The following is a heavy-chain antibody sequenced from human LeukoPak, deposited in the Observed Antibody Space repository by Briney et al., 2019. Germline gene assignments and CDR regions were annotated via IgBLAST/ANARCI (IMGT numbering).Heavy chain of an antibody. D-gene: IGHD1-1*01. CDR2: IYYSGST. V-gene: IGHV4-59*01. J-gene: IGHJ3*02. Sequence: SETLSLTCTVSGGSISSYYWSWIRQPPGKGLEWIGYIYYSGSTNYNPSLKSRVTISVDTSKNQFSLKLSSVTAADTAVYYCARGNWLAAAFDIWGQGTTVTVSS. CDR3: ARGNWLAAAFDI. CDR1: GGSISSYY.